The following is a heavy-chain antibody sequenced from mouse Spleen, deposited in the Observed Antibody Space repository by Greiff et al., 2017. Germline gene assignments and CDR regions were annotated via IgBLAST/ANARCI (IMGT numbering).Heavy chain of an antibody. D-gene: IGHD1-1*01. CDR2: INPNNGGT. Sequence: VQLQQSGPELVKPGASVKIPCKASGYTFTDYNMDWVKQSHGKSLEWIGDINPNNGGTIYNQKFKGKATLTVDKSSSTAYMELRSLTSEDTAVYYCARRYYGSSYVGAMDYWGQGTSVTVSS. CDR1: GYTFTDYN. V-gene: IGHV1-18*01. J-gene: IGHJ4*01. CDR3: ARRYYGSSYVGAMDY.